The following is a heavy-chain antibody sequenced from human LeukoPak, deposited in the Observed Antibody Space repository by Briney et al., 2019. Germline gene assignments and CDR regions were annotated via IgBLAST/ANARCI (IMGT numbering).Heavy chain of an antibody. CDR1: GFTFSSYW. CDR3: ARPRSSWPYGMDV. V-gene: IGHV3-74*01. CDR2: INSDGSST. Sequence: GGSLRLSCAASGFTFSSYWMHWVRQVPGKGLVWVSRINSDGSSTSYADSVKGRFTISRDNAQNTLYLQMNSLRAEDTAVYYCARPRSSWPYGMDVWGQGTTVTVSS. D-gene: IGHD6-13*01. J-gene: IGHJ6*02.